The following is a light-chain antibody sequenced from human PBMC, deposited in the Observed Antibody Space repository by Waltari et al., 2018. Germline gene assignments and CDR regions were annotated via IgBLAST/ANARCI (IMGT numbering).Light chain of an antibody. Sequence: DLQLTQPPSSLSASVGDRVSITCRASQTIRNFLNCYQQQPGKAPKLLIYAASSLAGGVPSRFSGSASGTDFTLTISSLQPEDFATYYGQQGYTTPRTFGQGTKVEIK. CDR3: QQGYTTPRT. V-gene: IGKV1-39*01. CDR2: AAS. CDR1: QTIRNF. J-gene: IGKJ1*01.